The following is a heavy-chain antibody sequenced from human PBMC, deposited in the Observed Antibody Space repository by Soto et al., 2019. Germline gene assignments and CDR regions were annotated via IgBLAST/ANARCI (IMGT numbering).Heavy chain of an antibody. Sequence: QVQLQESGPGLVKPSETLSLTCTVSGGSVSSGSYYWSWIRQPPGKGLEWIGYIYYSGSTNYNPSLKSRVTISVDTSKNQFSLKLSSVTAADTAVYYCARGYSYGQYYFDYWGQGTLVTVSS. V-gene: IGHV4-61*01. CDR3: ARGYSYGQYYFDY. CDR1: GGSVSSGSYY. CDR2: IYYSGST. J-gene: IGHJ4*02. D-gene: IGHD5-18*01.